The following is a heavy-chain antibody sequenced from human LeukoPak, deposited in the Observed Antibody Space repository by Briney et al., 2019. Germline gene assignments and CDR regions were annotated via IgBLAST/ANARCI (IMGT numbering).Heavy chain of an antibody. D-gene: IGHD3-22*01. CDR2: INPSGGST. Sequence: ASVKVSCKASGYTFTSYYMHWVRQAPGQGLEWMGIINPSGGSTSYAQKLQGRVTMTRDTSTSTVYMELSSLRSEDTAVYYCARTYYYDSSGYYGYFDYWGQGTLVTVSS. CDR3: ARTYYYDSSGYYGYFDY. V-gene: IGHV1-46*01. CDR1: GYTFTSYY. J-gene: IGHJ4*02.